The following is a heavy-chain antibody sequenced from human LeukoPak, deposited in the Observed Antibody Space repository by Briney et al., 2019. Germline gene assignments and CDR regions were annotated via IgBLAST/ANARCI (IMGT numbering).Heavy chain of an antibody. D-gene: IGHD6-13*01. CDR2: ISYDGSNK. J-gene: IGHJ5*02. Sequence: GGSLRLSCAAAGFTFSSYAMHWVRQAPGKGLEWVAVISYDGSNKYYADSVKGRFTISRDNSKNTLYLQMNSLRAEDTAVYYCARMNSSSWYGGGFDPWGQGTLVTVSS. CDR3: ARMNSSSWYGGGFDP. V-gene: IGHV3-30*01. CDR1: GFTFSSYA.